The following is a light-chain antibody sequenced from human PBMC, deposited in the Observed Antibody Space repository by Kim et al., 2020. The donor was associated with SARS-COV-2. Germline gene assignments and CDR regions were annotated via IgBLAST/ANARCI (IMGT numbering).Light chain of an antibody. CDR2: DAS. J-gene: IGKJ4*01. CDR1: QSVSSE. V-gene: IGKV3-11*01. CDR3: QQRSNWLT. Sequence: LPVSPGEIATLSCRASQSVSSELAWYQQKPGQAPRLLTYDASNRATGIPARFSGSGSVTDFTITISSLEPEDYAVYYCQQRSNWLTFGGGTKLEIK.